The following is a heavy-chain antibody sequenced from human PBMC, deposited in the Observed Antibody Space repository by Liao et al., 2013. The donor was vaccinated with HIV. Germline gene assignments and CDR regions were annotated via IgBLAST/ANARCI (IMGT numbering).Heavy chain of an antibody. CDR2: IYTSGTT. D-gene: IGHD2-15*01. CDR1: GGSISSSY. Sequence: QVQLQESGPGLVKPSETLSLTCTVSGGSISSSYWSWIRQPAGKGLEWIGRIYTSGTTNYNPSLKSRVTISVDTSKNQFSLKLSSMTAADTAVYYCARDGIVVVVVAAPWGCFDIWAKGQWSPSLQ. J-gene: IGHJ3*02. CDR3: ARDGIVVVVVAAPWGCFDI. V-gene: IGHV4-4*07.